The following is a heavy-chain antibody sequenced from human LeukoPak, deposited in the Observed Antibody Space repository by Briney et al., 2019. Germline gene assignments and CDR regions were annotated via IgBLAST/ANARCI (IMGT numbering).Heavy chain of an antibody. J-gene: IGHJ4*02. V-gene: IGHV3-48*01. D-gene: IGHD3-9*01. CDR1: GFTFSSYS. CDR3: ARSIRPHYYILTGLDY. CDR2: ISSSSSTL. Sequence: PGGSLRLSCAASGFTFSSYSMNWVRQAPGKGLEWVSYISSSSSTLYYADSVKGRFTISRDNAKNSLYLQMNSLRAEDTAVYYCARSIRPHYYILTGLDYWGQGTLVTVSS.